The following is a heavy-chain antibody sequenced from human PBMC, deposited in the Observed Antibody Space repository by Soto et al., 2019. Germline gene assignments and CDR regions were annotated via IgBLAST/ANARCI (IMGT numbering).Heavy chain of an antibody. V-gene: IGHV1-3*01. CDR2: INAGNGNT. J-gene: IGHJ4*02. D-gene: IGHD2-21*02. Sequence: QVQLVQSGAXXXXPGASVXXXXXASGYTFTSYAMHWVRQAPGQRLEWMGWINAGNGNTKYSQKFQGRVTITRDTSASTAYMELSSLRSEDTAVYYCARSIVVVTALDYWGQGTLVTVSS. CDR3: ARSIVVVTALDY. CDR1: GYTFTSYA.